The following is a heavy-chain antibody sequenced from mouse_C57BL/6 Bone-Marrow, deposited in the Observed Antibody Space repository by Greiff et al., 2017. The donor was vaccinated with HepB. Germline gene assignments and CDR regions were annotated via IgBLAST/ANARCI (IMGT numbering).Heavy chain of an antibody. J-gene: IGHJ2*01. CDR1: GFTFSNYW. Sequence: EVQVVESGGGLVQPGGSMKLSCVASGFTFSNYWMNWVRQSPEKGLEWVAQIRLKSDNYATHYAESVKGRFTISRDDSKSSVYLQMNNLRAEDTGIYYCNDVGYWGQGTTLTVSS. D-gene: IGHD2-3*01. CDR2: IRLKSDNYAT. CDR3: NDVGY. V-gene: IGHV6-3*01.